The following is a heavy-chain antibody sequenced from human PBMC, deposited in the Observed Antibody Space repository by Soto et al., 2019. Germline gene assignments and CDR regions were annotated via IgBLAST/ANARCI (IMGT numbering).Heavy chain of an antibody. Sequence: SETLSLTCTVSGGSISSGGYYWSWIRQHPGKGLEWIGYIYYSGSTYYNPSLKSRVTISADTSKNQFSLKLSSVTAADTAVYYCARDSTHYGDYDYWGQGTLVTVSS. J-gene: IGHJ4*02. CDR1: GGSISSGGYY. CDR3: ARDSTHYGDYDY. V-gene: IGHV4-31*03. D-gene: IGHD4-17*01. CDR2: IYYSGST.